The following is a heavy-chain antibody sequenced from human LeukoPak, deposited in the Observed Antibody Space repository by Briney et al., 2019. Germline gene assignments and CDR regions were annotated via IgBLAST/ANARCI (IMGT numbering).Heavy chain of an antibody. Sequence: GRSLRLSCAASGFTFSIYGMQCVSQPPSKGLEWVGVIWYVGSNKYHADSVKGRFTISRDNSKNTLYLQMNSLRAEDTAVYYCARDQGIAVAGTDRINYYYYGMDVWGKGTTVTVSS. CDR3: ARDQGIAVAGTDRINYYYYGMDV. V-gene: IGHV3-33*01. J-gene: IGHJ6*04. D-gene: IGHD6-19*01. CDR1: GFTFSIYG. CDR2: IWYVGSNK.